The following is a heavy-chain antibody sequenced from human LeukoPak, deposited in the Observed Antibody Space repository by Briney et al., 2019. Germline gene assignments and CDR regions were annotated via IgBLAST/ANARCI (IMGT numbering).Heavy chain of an antibody. CDR1: GGSFSGYY. D-gene: IGHD3-3*01. V-gene: IGHV4-34*01. Sequence: SETLSLTCAVYGGSFSGYYWSWIRQPPGKGLEWIGEINHSGSTNYNPSLKSRVTISVDTSKNQFSLKLSSVTAADTAVYYCARVHTQITIFGVVIIRDAFDIWGQGTMVTVSS. CDR2: INHSGST. CDR3: ARVHTQITIFGVVIIRDAFDI. J-gene: IGHJ3*02.